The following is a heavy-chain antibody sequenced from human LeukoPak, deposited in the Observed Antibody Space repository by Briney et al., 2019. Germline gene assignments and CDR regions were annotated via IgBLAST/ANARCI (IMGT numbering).Heavy chain of an antibody. CDR2: VHQNGSA. J-gene: IGHJ6*04. CDR1: GGPINFY. V-gene: IGHV4-59*01. D-gene: IGHD3-3*01. Sequence: PSETLSLTCSVSGGPINFYWSWIRQSPGKGLEWIGCVHQNGSASYKSSPQRRVTMSVDTSKRQVSLMLNSVTAADTAVYYCARDVRRGLRFNNIYPYFGMDVWGKGTTVIVSA. CDR3: ARDVRRGLRFNNIYPYFGMDV.